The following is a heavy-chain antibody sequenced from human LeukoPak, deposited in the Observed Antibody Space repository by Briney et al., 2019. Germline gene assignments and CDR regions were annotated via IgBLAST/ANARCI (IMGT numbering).Heavy chain of an antibody. CDR1: GFTVSRYW. V-gene: IGHV3-7*01. CDR3: ARDRDVYHTGVDY. J-gene: IGHJ4*02. CDR2: IKEDGSEK. Sequence: GGSLRLSCAASGFTVSRYWMTWLRQALGKGQEWVANIKEDGSEKYYVDSVKGRFTISRDNSKNSLYLQMSRLRAEDSAIYYCARDRDVYHTGVDYWGQGTLVTVSS. D-gene: IGHD5-24*01.